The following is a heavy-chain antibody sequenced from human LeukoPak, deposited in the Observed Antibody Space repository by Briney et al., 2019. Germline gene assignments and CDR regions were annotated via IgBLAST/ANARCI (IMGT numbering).Heavy chain of an antibody. V-gene: IGHV4-34*01. Sequence: SETLSLTCAVYGGSFSGYYWSWLRQPPGKGLEWIGEINHSGSTNYNPSLKSRVTISVDTSKNQFSLKLNSVTAADTAVYYCARVSGSRDIFGVVMIPGNYFDSWGQGTLVTVSS. CDR3: ARVSGSRDIFGVVMIPGNYFDS. J-gene: IGHJ4*02. D-gene: IGHD3-3*02. CDR1: GGSFSGYY. CDR2: INHSGST.